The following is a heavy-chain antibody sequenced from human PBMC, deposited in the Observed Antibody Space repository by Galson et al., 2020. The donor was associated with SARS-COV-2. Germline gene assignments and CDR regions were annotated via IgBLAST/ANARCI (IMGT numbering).Heavy chain of an antibody. CDR3: AKVLPRGQWLVTQDY. D-gene: IGHD6-19*01. V-gene: IGHV3-23*01. J-gene: IGHJ4*02. CDR1: GFTFSSYA. Sequence: GESLKISCAASGFTFSSYAMSWVRQAPGKGLEWVSRISGGGDRTYYADSVKGRFTISRDNSRNTQNLQMNILRAEDTAIYYCAKVLPRGQWLVTQDYWGPGTLVTVSS. CDR2: ISGGGDRT.